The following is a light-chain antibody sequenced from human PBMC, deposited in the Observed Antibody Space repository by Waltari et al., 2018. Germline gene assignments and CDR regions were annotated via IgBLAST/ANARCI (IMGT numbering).Light chain of an antibody. CDR3: MQSLRALWT. J-gene: IGKJ1*01. CDR2: LGS. V-gene: IGKV2-28*01. CDR1: QRRLHSNGYNY. Sequence: DIVVTQSPLSLPVTPGEPASISCRSSQRRLHSNGYNYLDWYLQKPGQAPQLLIYLGSNRASGVPDRFSGSGSGTDFTLKISRVEAEDVGVYYCMQSLRALWTFGQGTKVEIK.